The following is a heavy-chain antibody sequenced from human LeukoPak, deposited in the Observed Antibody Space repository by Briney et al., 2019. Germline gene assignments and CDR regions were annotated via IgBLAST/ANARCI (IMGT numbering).Heavy chain of an antibody. CDR2: MNPNSGNT. J-gene: IGHJ4*02. D-gene: IGHD3-22*01. CDR3: ARPKSKYDSSGYYPLDY. V-gene: IGHV1-8*01. CDR1: GYTFTSND. Sequence: ASVKVSCKASGYTFTSNDINWVRQATGQGLGWMGWMNPNSGNTAYAQKFQGRVTMTRNTAISTAYMELSSLRSEDTAVYYCARPKSKYDSSGYYPLDYWGQGTLVTVSA.